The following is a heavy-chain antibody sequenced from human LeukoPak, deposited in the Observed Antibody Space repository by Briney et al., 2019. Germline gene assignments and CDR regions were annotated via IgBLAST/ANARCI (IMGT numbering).Heavy chain of an antibody. V-gene: IGHV3-30*04. CDR2: ISYDGSNK. CDR1: GFTFSSYA. Sequence: EGSLRLSCAASGFTFSSYAMHWVRQAPGKGLEWVAVISYDGSNKYYADSVKGRFTISRDNSKNTLYLQMDSLRAEDTAVYYCARGRELRFDYWGQGTLVTVSS. J-gene: IGHJ4*02. CDR3: ARGRELRFDY. D-gene: IGHD1-26*01.